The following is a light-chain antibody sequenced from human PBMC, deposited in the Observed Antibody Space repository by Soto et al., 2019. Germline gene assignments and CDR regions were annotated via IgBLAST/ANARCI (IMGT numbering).Light chain of an antibody. CDR1: QSVLYSSSNKNY. CDR3: QQYYTTPLT. V-gene: IGKV4-1*01. CDR2: WAS. J-gene: IGKJ2*01. Sequence: DIVMTQSPDSLAVSLGERATINCKSSQSVLYSSSNKNYLAWYQQTPGQPPNLLIYWASTRESGVPDRFSGRGSGTDFTLTISSLQAEDVAVYYCQQYYTTPLTFGQGTKLEIK.